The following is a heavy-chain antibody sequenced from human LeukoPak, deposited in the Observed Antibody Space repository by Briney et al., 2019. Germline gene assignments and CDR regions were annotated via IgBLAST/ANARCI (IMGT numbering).Heavy chain of an antibody. V-gene: IGHV4-34*01. CDR1: GGSFSGYY. D-gene: IGHD3-22*01. CDR2: INHSGST. Sequence: SETLPLTCAVYGGSFSGYYWSWIRQPPGKGLEWIGEINHSGSTNYNPSLKSRVTISVDTSKNQFSLKLSSVTAADTAVYYCASSYDSSGYLDYWGQGTLVTVSS. CDR3: ASSYDSSGYLDY. J-gene: IGHJ4*02.